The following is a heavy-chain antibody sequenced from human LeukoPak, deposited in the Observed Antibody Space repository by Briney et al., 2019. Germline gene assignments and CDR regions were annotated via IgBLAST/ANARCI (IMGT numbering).Heavy chain of an antibody. CDR2: INAGVGNT. V-gene: IGHV1-3*01. Sequence: ASVKVSCKASGYTFTSYAMHWVRQAPGQRLEWMGWINAGVGNTKYSEKFQDRVTVTRDTPATTAHMELSSLRAEDTAVYYCARAGRPMIGGVTPLEHFDSWGQGTLVTVSS. D-gene: IGHD3-10*01. CDR3: ARAGRPMIGGVTPLEHFDS. CDR1: GYTFTSYA. J-gene: IGHJ4*02.